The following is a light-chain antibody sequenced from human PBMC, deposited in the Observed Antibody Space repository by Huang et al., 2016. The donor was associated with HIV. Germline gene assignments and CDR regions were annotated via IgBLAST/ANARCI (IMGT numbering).Light chain of an antibody. V-gene: IGKV1-27*01. J-gene: IGKJ1*01. CDR3: QKYDSAPRT. Sequence: DIQMTQSPSSLSAFVGDTVTITCRASQVIGNSLAWYQQKPGRPPKLLIYVASTLQSGVPSRFCGSGSGTDFTLTISNLQTEDIATYYCQKYDSAPRTFGQGTRV. CDR1: QVIGNS. CDR2: VAS.